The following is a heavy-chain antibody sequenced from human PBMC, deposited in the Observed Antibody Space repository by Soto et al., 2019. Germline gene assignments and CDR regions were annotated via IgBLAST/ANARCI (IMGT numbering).Heavy chain of an antibody. Sequence: ASVKVSCKASGYTFTGYYMHWVRQAPGQGLEWMGWINPNSGGTNYAQKFQGWVTMTRDTSISTAYMELSRLRSDDTAVYYCAREEPTTISLAGGNWFDPWGQGTLVTVSS. CDR1: GYTFTGYY. D-gene: IGHD3-3*01. V-gene: IGHV1-2*04. CDR2: INPNSGGT. J-gene: IGHJ5*02. CDR3: AREEPTTISLAGGNWFDP.